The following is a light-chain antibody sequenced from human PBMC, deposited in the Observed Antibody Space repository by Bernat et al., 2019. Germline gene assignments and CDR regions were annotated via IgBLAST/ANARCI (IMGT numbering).Light chain of an antibody. J-gene: IGKJ5*01. CDR2: GAS. CDR3: QQYSTSRPIT. CDR1: QSFTSNY. Sequence: EIVLTQSPGTLSLSPGERATLSCRASQSFTSNYLAWYQQKLGQAPRLLIYGASSRATGTPDRFSGSGSGTQFTLTIRRLEPEDFAVYYCQQYSTSRPITFGQGTRLEIK. V-gene: IGKV3-20*01.